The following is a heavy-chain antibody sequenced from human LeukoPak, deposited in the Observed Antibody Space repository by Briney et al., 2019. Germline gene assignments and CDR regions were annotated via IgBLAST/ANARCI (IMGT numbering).Heavy chain of an antibody. V-gene: IGHV5-51*01. J-gene: IGHJ6*03. CDR3: ARVEMATLSSYFYYYMDV. CDR2: LYPVDSDT. CDR1: GYNFPRSW. D-gene: IGHD5-24*01. Sequence: GESLKISCRGSGYNFPRSWIAWVRQIPGEGLEWMGILYPVDSDTRYSPSFQGQVSISVDKSTSTACLQWSSLKASDTAMYFCARVEMATLSSYFYYYMDVWGKGTTVIVSS.